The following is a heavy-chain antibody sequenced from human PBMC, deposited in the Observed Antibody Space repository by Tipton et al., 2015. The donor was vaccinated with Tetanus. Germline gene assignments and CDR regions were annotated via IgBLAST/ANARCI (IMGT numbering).Heavy chain of an antibody. CDR1: GFTVSSNY. V-gene: IGHV3-53*01. Sequence: FLRLSCAASGFTVSSNYMSWVRQAPGKGLEWVSVIYSGGSTYYADSVKGRFTISRDNSKNTLYLQMNSLRAEDTAVYYCARVTSSPLDIWGQGTMVTVSS. J-gene: IGHJ3*02. D-gene: IGHD2-21*02. CDR2: IYSGGST. CDR3: ARVTSSPLDI.